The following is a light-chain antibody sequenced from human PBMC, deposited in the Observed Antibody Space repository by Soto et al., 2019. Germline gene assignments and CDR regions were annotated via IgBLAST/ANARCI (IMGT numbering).Light chain of an antibody. CDR2: LGS. V-gene: IGKV2-28*01. CDR3: MQVLQTPYT. CDR1: RSLLHSNGYNY. J-gene: IGKJ2*01. Sequence: DIVMTQSPLSLSVTPGEPASISCRSSRSLLHSNGYNYLDWYLQRPGQSPQLLIYLGSNRASGVPDRFSVDGSGTACSLKISRVEAEDVGVYYCMQVLQTPYTFGQGTKLEIK.